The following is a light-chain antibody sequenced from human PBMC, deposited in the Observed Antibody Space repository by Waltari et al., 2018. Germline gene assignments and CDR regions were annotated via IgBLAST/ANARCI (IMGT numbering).Light chain of an antibody. CDR3: KSYTSSSTLL. Sequence: QSALTQPASVSGSLGQSITISCTGPSSDVGGYNYVAWYQQHPGKAPKPMIYEVTNRPSGVSNRCSGSKSGNTASLTISGLQAEDEADYYCKSYTSSSTLLFGGGTKLTVL. J-gene: IGLJ2*01. CDR2: EVT. CDR1: SSDVGGYNY. V-gene: IGLV2-14*01.